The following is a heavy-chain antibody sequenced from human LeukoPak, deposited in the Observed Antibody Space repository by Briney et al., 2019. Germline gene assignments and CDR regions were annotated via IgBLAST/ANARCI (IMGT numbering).Heavy chain of an antibody. J-gene: IGHJ4*02. CDR3: AKHRQLVGPYYFDY. Sequence: GGSLRLSCAASGFTVSSNYMSWVRQAPGKGLEWVSVIYSGGSTYYADSVKGRFTISRDNSKSTLYLQMNSLRAEDTAVYYCAKHRQLVGPYYFDYWGQGTLVTVSS. CDR2: IYSGGST. V-gene: IGHV3-66*04. D-gene: IGHD6-6*01. CDR1: GFTVSSNY.